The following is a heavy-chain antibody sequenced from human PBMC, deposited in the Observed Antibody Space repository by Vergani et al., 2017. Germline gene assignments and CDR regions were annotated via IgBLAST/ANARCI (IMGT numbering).Heavy chain of an antibody. J-gene: IGHJ3*01. CDR2: ISITGTTM. Sequence: VQLVESGGGLVKPGGSLRLSCAASGFTFSDFYMSWIRQAPGKGLEWISYISITGTTMYYADSVKGRFTISRDNANNSLFLQMNSLTAEDTAVYYCAKALGVVIPALIRDPVDLWGQGTMVTVSS. CDR3: AKALGVVIPALIRDPVDL. D-gene: IGHD2-2*01. V-gene: IGHV3-11*01. CDR1: GFTFSDFY.